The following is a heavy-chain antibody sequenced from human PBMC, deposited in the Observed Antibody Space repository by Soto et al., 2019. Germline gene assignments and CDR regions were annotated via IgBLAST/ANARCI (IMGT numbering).Heavy chain of an antibody. CDR1: GFTFSSYT. CDR3: ARGDVVVLTATSNFDY. V-gene: IGHV3-21*01. D-gene: IGHD2-21*02. CDR2: ISSSYYI. J-gene: IGHJ4*02. Sequence: EVQLVESGGGLVKPGGSLRLSCAASGFTFSSYTMKWVRQAPGKGLEWVASISSSYYIKYADSVKGRCTISRDNAKNSLHLQMNSLRAEDTAVYYCARGDVVVLTATSNFDYWGQGTLVTVSS.